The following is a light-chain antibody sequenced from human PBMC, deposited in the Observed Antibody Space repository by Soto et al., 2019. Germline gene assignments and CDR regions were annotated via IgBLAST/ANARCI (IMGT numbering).Light chain of an antibody. J-gene: IGLJ1*01. CDR3: QSYDSTLSDRYV. V-gene: IGLV1-40*01. Sequence: QSVLPQPPSVSGAPGQRVTISCTGSSSNIGAGYDVHWYQQRPGTGPKLLIFGNINRPSGVPDRFSGSKSGTSASLAITGLQAEDEGDYYCQSYDSTLSDRYVFGTGTKVTVL. CDR2: GNI. CDR1: SSNIGAGYD.